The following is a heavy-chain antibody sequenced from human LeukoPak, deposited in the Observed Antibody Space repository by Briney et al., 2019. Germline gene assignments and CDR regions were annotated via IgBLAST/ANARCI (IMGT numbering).Heavy chain of an antibody. CDR3: ARAAWYYDILTGSSSYYYYYMDV. CDR2: IYYSGST. J-gene: IGHJ6*03. D-gene: IGHD3-9*01. Sequence: SETLSLTCTVSGGSISSYYWSWIRQPPGKGLEWIGYIYYSGSTNYNPSLKSRVTISVDTSKNQFSLKLSSVTAADTAVYYCARAAWYYDILTGSSSYYYYYMDVWGKGTTVTISS. CDR1: GGSISSYY. V-gene: IGHV4-59*01.